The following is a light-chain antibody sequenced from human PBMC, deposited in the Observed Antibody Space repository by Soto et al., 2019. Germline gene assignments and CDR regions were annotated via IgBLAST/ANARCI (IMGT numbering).Light chain of an antibody. Sequence: QSALTQPASVSGSPGQSITISCTGTSSDVGGYNYVSWYQQHPGKAPKLLIYDVSNRPSGVYNRFSGSKSGNTASLTISGLQAEDEADYYCSSYTSSTTQVVFGGGTQLTVL. CDR3: SSYTSSTTQVV. CDR1: SSDVGGYNY. CDR2: DVS. V-gene: IGLV2-14*03. J-gene: IGLJ2*01.